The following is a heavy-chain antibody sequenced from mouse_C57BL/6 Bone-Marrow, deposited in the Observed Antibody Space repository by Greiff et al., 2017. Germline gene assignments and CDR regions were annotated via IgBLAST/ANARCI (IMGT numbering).Heavy chain of an antibody. CDR1: GYTFTSYW. J-gene: IGHJ2*01. CDR2: IYPGNSDT. Sequence: EVKLQESGTVLARPGASVKMSCKTSGYTFTSYWMHWVKQRPGQGLEWIGAIYPGNSDTTYNQKFQGKAKLTAVQSASTAYMELSSLPNEDSAVYYCPITTVIAPYLDYWGQGTTLTVSS. CDR3: PITTVIAPYLDY. V-gene: IGHV1-5*01. D-gene: IGHD1-1*01.